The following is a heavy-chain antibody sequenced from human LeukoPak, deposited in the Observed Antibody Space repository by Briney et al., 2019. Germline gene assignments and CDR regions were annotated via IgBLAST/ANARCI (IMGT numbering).Heavy chain of an antibody. V-gene: IGHV4-30-2*01. CDR3: ASVWDDYGDYSEYYYYYYGMDV. D-gene: IGHD4-17*01. Sequence: PSETLSLTCAVSGGSISSGGYSWSWIRQPPGKGLEWIGYIYHSGSTYYNPSLKSRVTISVDRSKNQFSLKLSSVTAADTAVYYCASVWDDYGDYSEYYYYYYGMDVWGQGTTVTVSS. CDR1: GGSISSGGYS. J-gene: IGHJ6*02. CDR2: IYHSGST.